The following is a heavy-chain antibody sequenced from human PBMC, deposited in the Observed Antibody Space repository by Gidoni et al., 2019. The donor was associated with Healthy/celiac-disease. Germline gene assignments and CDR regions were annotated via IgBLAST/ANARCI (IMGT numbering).Heavy chain of an antibody. J-gene: IGHJ4*02. CDR2: INHSGST. CDR1: GGSFSGYY. CDR3: ASASIHRWPYFDY. V-gene: IGHV4-34*01. Sequence: QVQLQQRGAGLLKPEETLSLTCAVDGGSFSGYYWSWIRQPPGRGLEWIGEINHSGSTNSPPSLKSRVTISVATSKTQFSLKLSSVPAADTAVYYCASASIHRWPYFDYWGQGTLVTVSS. D-gene: IGHD6-6*01.